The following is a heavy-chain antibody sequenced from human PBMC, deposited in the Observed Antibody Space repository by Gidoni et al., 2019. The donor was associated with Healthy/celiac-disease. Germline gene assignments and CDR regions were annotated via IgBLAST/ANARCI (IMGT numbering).Heavy chain of an antibody. CDR2: INPNSGGT. D-gene: IGHD3-22*01. CDR1: GYTFTGYY. V-gene: IGHV1-2*02. Sequence: QVQLVQSGAEVKKPGASVKVSCKASGYTFTGYYMHWVRQAPGQGLEWMGWINPNSGGTNYAQKFQGRVTMTRDTSISTAYMELSRLRSDDTAVYYCAREPTYYYDSSGYYIDYWGQGTLVTVSS. J-gene: IGHJ4*02. CDR3: AREPTYYYDSSGYYIDY.